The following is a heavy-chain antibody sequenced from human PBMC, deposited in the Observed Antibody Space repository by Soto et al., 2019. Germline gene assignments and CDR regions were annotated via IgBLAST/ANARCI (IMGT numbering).Heavy chain of an antibody. J-gene: IGHJ4*02. Sequence: EVQLVESGGGLVKPGGSLRLSCAASGFTFSTCSMNWVRQSTGKGLEWVSSISSSSTNIYYADSVKGRFTISRDNAKNSLYLQMNSLRAEDTAVYYCARDNGYDAATLDYWGQGTLVTVSS. CDR2: ISSSSTNI. V-gene: IGHV3-21*02. D-gene: IGHD5-12*01. CDR3: ARDNGYDAATLDY. CDR1: GFTFSTCS.